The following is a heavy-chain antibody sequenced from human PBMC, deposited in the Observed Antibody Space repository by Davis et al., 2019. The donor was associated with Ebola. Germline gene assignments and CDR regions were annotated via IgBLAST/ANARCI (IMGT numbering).Heavy chain of an antibody. J-gene: IGHJ4*02. CDR2: INPNSGGT. D-gene: IGHD2-15*01. CDR3: ARGGYCSGGSCYFFDY. CDR1: GYTFTGYY. Sequence: ASVKVSCKASGYTFTGYYMHWVRQAPGQGLEWMGRINPNSGGTNYAQKFQGRVTMTRDTSISTAYMELNRLRSDDTAVYYCARGGYCSGGSCYFFDYWGQGTLVTVSS. V-gene: IGHV1-2*06.